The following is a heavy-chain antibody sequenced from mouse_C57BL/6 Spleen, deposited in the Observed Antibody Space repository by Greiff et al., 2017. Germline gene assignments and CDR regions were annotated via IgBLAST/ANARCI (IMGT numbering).Heavy chain of an antibody. D-gene: IGHD2-4*01. Sequence: QVQLQQSGAELAKPGASVKLSCKASGYTFTSYWMHWVKQRPGQGLEWIGYINPSSGYTKYNQKFKDKATLTADKSSSTAYMQLSSLTYEDSAVYDCARSLYDYDGYFDVWGTGTTVTVSS. CDR2: INPSSGYT. V-gene: IGHV1-7*01. J-gene: IGHJ1*03. CDR1: GYTFTSYW. CDR3: ARSLYDYDGYFDV.